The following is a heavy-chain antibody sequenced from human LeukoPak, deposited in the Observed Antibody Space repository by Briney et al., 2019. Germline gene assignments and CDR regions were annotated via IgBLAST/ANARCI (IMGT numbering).Heavy chain of an antibody. CDR1: GFTFSSYS. Sequence: GGSLRLSCAASGFTFSSYSMDCVRQAPGKGLEWVSFISGSSSYIYYADSLRGRFTISRDNAKNSLHLQMNSLRAEDTAVYYCARARQGSGYDSSDYWGQGTLVTVSS. CDR3: ARARQGSGYDSSDY. CDR2: ISGSSSYI. J-gene: IGHJ4*02. D-gene: IGHD5-12*01. V-gene: IGHV3-21*01.